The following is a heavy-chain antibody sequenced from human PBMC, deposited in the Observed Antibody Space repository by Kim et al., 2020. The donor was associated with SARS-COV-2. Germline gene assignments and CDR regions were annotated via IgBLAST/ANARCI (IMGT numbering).Heavy chain of an antibody. J-gene: IGHJ4*02. V-gene: IGHV4-31*02. Sequence: TPALKSRVTISVDTSKNQFSLKLSSVTAADTAVYYCARDREYSSSSGFDYWGQGTLVTVSS. D-gene: IGHD6-6*01. CDR3: ARDREYSSSSGFDY.